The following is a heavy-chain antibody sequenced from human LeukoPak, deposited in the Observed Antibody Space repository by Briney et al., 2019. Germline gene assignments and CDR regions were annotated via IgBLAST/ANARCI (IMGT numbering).Heavy chain of an antibody. V-gene: IGHV3-21*01. CDR1: GFTFSSYT. CDR2: ISSISSYI. Sequence: GGSLRLSCAASGFTFSSYTMNWVRQAPGKGLEWVSSISSISSYIYYADSVKGRFTISRDNAKNSLSLQMNSLRAEDTAVYYCARDSGYGSGSFDYWGQGTLVTVSS. J-gene: IGHJ4*02. D-gene: IGHD3-10*01. CDR3: ARDSGYGSGSFDY.